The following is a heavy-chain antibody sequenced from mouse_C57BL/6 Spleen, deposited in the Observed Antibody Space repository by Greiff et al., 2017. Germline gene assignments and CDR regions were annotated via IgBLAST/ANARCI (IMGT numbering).Heavy chain of an antibody. D-gene: IGHD4-1*01. CDR2: IHPNSGST. CDR1: GYTFTSYW. CDR3: ARKGTGMFDY. V-gene: IGHV1-64*01. J-gene: IGHJ2*01. Sequence: QVQLKQPGAELVKPGASVKLSCKASGYTFTSYWMHWVKQRPGQGLEWIGMIHPNSGSTNYNEKFKSKATLTVDKSSSTAYMQLSSLTSEDSAVYYCARKGTGMFDYWGQGTTLTVSS.